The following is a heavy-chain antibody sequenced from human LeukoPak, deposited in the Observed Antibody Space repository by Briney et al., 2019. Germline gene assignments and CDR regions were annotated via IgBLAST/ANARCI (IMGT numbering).Heavy chain of an antibody. CDR3: MSRDYGDYGAPSYFDY. J-gene: IGHJ4*02. CDR2: ISGSGGST. CDR1: GFPFSSYA. D-gene: IGHD4-17*01. Sequence: GGSLRLSCAASGFPFSSYAMSWVRQAPGKGLEWVSAISGSGGSTYYADSVKGRFTISRDNAKNTLYLQMNSLRAEDTAVYYCMSRDYGDYGAPSYFDYWGQGTLVTVSS. V-gene: IGHV3-23*01.